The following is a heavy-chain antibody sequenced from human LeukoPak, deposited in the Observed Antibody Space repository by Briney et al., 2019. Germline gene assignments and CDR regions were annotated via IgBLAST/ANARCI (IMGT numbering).Heavy chain of an antibody. CDR1: GYTFTGYY. J-gene: IGHJ5*02. Sequence: APVKVSCKASGYTFTGYYMHWVRQAPGQGLEWMGWINPNSGGTNYAQKFQGRVTMTRDTSISTAYMELSRLRSDDTAVYYCARPIAAAGYNWFDPWGQGPLVTVSS. D-gene: IGHD6-13*01. V-gene: IGHV1-2*02. CDR3: ARPIAAAGYNWFDP. CDR2: INPNSGGT.